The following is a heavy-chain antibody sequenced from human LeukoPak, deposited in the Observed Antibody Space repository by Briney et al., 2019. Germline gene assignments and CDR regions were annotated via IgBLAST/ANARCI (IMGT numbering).Heavy chain of an antibody. CDR1: GGYISPQY. CDR3: ARFSGYDDTGHHYLDN. J-gene: IGHJ4*02. V-gene: IGHV4-59*08. CDR2: IYYTGGT. Sequence: SETLSLTCTDCGGYISPQYWSWIRQPPEKGLEWIGYIYYTGGTNYSPSLKGRVTISVDTSTNQFSLKLSSVTAADTAVYYCARFSGYDDTGHHYLDNWGPGTLVTVSS. D-gene: IGHD3-16*01.